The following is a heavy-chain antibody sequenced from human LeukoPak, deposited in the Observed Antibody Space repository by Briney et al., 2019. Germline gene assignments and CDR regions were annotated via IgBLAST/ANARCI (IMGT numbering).Heavy chain of an antibody. CDR3: ARASKYSSSPSSPDY. D-gene: IGHD6-6*01. CDR2: ISSSSSYI. J-gene: IGHJ4*02. Sequence: GGSLRLSCAASGFTFSRYSMNWVRQAPGKGLEWVSSISSSSSYIYYADSVKGRFTISRDNAKNSLYLQMNSLRAEDTAVYYCARASKYSSSPSSPDYWGQGTLVTVSS. V-gene: IGHV3-21*01. CDR1: GFTFSRYS.